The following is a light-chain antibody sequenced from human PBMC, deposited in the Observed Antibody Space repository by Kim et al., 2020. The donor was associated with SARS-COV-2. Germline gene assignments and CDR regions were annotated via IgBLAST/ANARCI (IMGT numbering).Light chain of an antibody. CDR3: GSYTSSSTVV. Sequence: GQQIAISCTGTSSDVGGYNYVSWYQQHPGKAPKLMIYDVTNRPSGVSNRFSGSKSGNTASLTISGLQAEDEADYYCGSYTSSSTVVFGGGTQLTVL. J-gene: IGLJ2*01. CDR1: SSDVGGYNY. CDR2: DVT. V-gene: IGLV2-14*03.